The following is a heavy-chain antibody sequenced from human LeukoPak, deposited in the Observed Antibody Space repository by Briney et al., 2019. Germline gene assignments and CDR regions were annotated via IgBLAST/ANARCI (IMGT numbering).Heavy chain of an antibody. CDR1: GFTFSSYY. J-gene: IGHJ3*02. CDR3: AKDMGPGVTGPSDAFNI. CDR2: ISGDGTNI. V-gene: IGHV3-74*01. D-gene: IGHD3-9*01. Sequence: HPGGSLRLSCVASGFTFSSYYMQWVRHDPRKGLVWVSRISGDGTNINYADSVRGRFTISRDNAKNSLYLQMNSLRPEDTALYYCAKDMGPGVTGPSDAFNIWGHGTMVTVSS.